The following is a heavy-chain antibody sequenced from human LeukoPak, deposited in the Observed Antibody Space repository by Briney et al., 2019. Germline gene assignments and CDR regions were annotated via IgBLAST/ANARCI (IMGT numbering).Heavy chain of an antibody. CDR2: VFGHGTSS. J-gene: IGHJ4*02. CDR1: GFTFSSYA. D-gene: IGHD3-22*01. V-gene: IGHV3-23*01. Sequence: PGGSLRLSCAASGFTFSSYAITWVRQGPGEGLEWVSTVFGHGTSSYYPDSVRGRFPVSRDNSKNAVFLQMSSMGAKDSAQYYCAKAGDSRGYWFERGADFWGQGTVVTVSS. CDR3: AKAGDSRGYWFERGADF.